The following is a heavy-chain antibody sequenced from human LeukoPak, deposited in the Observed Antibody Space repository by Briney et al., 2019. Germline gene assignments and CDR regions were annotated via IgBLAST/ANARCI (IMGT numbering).Heavy chain of an antibody. V-gene: IGHV3-48*04. CDR2: ISSNGSTI. D-gene: IGHD1-26*01. J-gene: IGHJ2*01. CDR3: ARTGKSGGSYYWDWYFDL. CDR1: EFTFDDYG. Sequence: GGSLRLSCAASEFTFDDYGMTWVRQAPGKGLEWVSYISSNGSTIYYADSVKGRFTISRDNAKNSLYLQMNSLRAEDTAVYYCARTGKSGGSYYWDWYFDLWGRGTLVTVSS.